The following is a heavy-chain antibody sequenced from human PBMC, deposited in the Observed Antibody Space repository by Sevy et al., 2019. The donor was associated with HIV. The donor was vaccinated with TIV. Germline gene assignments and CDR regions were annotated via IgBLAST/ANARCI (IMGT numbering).Heavy chain of an antibody. CDR1: GYSFTSYW. J-gene: IGHJ4*02. CDR2: IYPGDSDT. V-gene: IGHV5-51*01. Sequence: GESLKISCKGSGYSFTSYWIGWVRQMPGKGLEWMGIIYPGDSDTRYSPSFQGQVTISADKSISTAYQQWSSLKASDTAMYYCARHAHYYGSGSYYLGGVDYWGQGTLVTVSS. CDR3: ARHAHYYGSGSYYLGGVDY. D-gene: IGHD3-10*01.